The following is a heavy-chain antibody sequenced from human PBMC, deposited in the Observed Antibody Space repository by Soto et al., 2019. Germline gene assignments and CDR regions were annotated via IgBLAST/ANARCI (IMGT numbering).Heavy chain of an antibody. Sequence: QITLKESGPTRVRPTQTLALTCTFSGFSLTTSGVGVGWIRKTPGKALEWLAVIYWDDDKRYSPSLKSRLTITTDTSKNQVVLIMADMDPVDTATYFCAHRGYMYGNWDHGYFDYWGQGTLVTVSS. CDR2: IYWDDDK. V-gene: IGHV2-5*02. J-gene: IGHJ4*02. CDR3: AHRGYMYGNWDHGYFDY. D-gene: IGHD5-18*01. CDR1: GFSLTTSGVG.